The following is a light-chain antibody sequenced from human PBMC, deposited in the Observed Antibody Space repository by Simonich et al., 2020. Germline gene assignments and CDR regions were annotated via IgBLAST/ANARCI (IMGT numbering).Light chain of an antibody. CDR1: QSISSW. J-gene: IGKJ2*01. CDR3: QQYNSYPMYT. CDR2: KAS. V-gene: IGKV1-5*03. Sequence: DIQMTQSPSTLSASEGDSVTITCRASQSISSWLAWYQQKPGKAPKLLIYKASSLESGVPSRLSGSGSGTEFTLTISSLQPDDFATYYCQQYNSYPMYTFGQGTKLEIK.